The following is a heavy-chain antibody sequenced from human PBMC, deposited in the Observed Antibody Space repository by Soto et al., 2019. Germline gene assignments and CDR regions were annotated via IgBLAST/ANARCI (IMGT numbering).Heavy chain of an antibody. CDR2: IWHDGSNE. J-gene: IGHJ4*02. D-gene: IGHD2-21*02. Sequence: PGGSLRLSCAASGFPFNNYAMHWVRQAPGKGLEWVAVIWHDGSNEHYADSVKGRFRIARDNSNNTLYLQMNSLRGEDTALYYCARDDVSMVTTFLDYWGLGTLGTVSS. V-gene: IGHV3-33*01. CDR3: ARDDVSMVTTFLDY. CDR1: GFPFNNYA.